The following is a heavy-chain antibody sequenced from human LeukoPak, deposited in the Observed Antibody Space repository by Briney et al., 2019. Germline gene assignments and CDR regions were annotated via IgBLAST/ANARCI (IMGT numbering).Heavy chain of an antibody. CDR1: GFTFSSYS. D-gene: IGHD6-13*01. CDR3: ARDRKYSSSWYMRLRSLSPSGWFDP. J-gene: IGHJ5*02. Sequence: GGSLRLSCAASGFTFSSYSMNWVRQAPGKGLEWVSYISSSSSTIYYADSVKGRFTISRDNAKNSLYLQMNSLRAEDTAVYYCARDRKYSSSWYMRLRSLSPSGWFDPWGQGTLVTVSS. CDR2: ISSSSSTI. V-gene: IGHV3-48*01.